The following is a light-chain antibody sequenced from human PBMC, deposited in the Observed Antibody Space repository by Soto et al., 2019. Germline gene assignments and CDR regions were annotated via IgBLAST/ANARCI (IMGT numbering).Light chain of an antibody. CDR2: QDT. CDR3: QAWDRSTVV. J-gene: IGLJ2*01. V-gene: IGLV3-1*01. Sequence: SYELTQPPSVSVSPGQTASITCSGEKLGGRYVCWYQQRPGQSPVLVIYQDTKRPSGIPERFAGSNSGNTATLTISGTQAMDEADYYCQAWDRSTVVFGGGTKVTVL. CDR1: KLGGRY.